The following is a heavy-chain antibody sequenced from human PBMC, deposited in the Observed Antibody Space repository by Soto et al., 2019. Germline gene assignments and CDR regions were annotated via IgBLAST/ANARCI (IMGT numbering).Heavy chain of an antibody. V-gene: IGHV2-26*01. J-gene: IGHJ5*02. D-gene: IGHD3-9*01. CDR1: GFSLSNARMG. CDR2: IFSNDEQ. CDR3: ARILRRLGWFDP. Sequence: QVTLKESGPVLVKPTETLTLTCTVSGFSLSNARMGVSWIRQPPGKALEWLAHIFSNDEQSYSTSLKSRLTISKDTSKSQVVLTMTNMDPVDTATYYCARILRRLGWFDPWGQGTLVTVSS.